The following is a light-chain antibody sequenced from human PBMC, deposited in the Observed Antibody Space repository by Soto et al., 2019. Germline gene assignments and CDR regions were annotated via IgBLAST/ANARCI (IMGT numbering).Light chain of an antibody. CDR2: DVN. CDR3: SSYTSSSTLVV. V-gene: IGLV2-14*01. Sequence: QSALTQPASVSGSPGQSITISCTGTSSDVGGYNYVSWYQQHPGKAPKLMIYDVNNRPSGVSNRFSGSKFGNTASLTISGLQAEDEADYYCSSYTSSSTLVVFGGGTQLTVL. CDR1: SSDVGGYNY. J-gene: IGLJ2*01.